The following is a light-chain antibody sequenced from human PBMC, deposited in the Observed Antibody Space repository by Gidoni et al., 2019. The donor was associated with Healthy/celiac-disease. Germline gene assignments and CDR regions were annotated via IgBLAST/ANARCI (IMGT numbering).Light chain of an antibody. V-gene: IGKV1-39*01. J-gene: IGKJ1*01. Sequence: DIQMTQSPSSLSASVGDRVTITCRASQSISSYLNGYQQKPGKAPKLLIYAASSLQSGVPSRFRGSGSGTDFTLTISSVQPEEFATYYCQQSYSTPQWTFGQGTKVEIK. CDR2: AAS. CDR3: QQSYSTPQWT. CDR1: QSISSY.